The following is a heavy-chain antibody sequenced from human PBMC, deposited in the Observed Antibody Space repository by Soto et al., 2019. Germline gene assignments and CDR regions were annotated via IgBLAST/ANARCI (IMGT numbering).Heavy chain of an antibody. CDR1: GDTFNSYT. J-gene: IGHJ5*02. V-gene: IGHV1-69*13. D-gene: IGHD3-22*01. CDR2: IIPMFGTA. CDR3: PTSYYDSSGFNWFDP. Sequence: SVKVSCKASGDTFNSYTISWVRQAPGQGLEWMGGIIPMFGTANYAQKFQGRVTITADESTSTAYMELSSLRSEDTAVYYCPTSYYDSSGFNWFDPWGQGTLVTVSS.